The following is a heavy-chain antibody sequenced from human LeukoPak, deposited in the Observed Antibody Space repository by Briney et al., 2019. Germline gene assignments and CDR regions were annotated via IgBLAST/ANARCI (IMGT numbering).Heavy chain of an antibody. CDR3: ASDYYDSSGYYCGAFDI. Sequence: GGSLRLSCAASGFTFSSYSMNWVRQAPGKGLEWVSSISSSSSYIYYADSVKGRFTISRDNAKNSLYLQMNSLRAEDTAVYYCASDYYDSSGYYCGAFDIWGQGTMVTVSS. D-gene: IGHD3-22*01. J-gene: IGHJ3*02. CDR2: ISSSSSYI. V-gene: IGHV3-21*01. CDR1: GFTFSSYS.